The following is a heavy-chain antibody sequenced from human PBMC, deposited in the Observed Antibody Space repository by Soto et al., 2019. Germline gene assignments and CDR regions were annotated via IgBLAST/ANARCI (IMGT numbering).Heavy chain of an antibody. J-gene: IGHJ6*02. CDR2: IYYSGSA. V-gene: IGHV4-61*01. D-gene: IGHD3-10*01. CDR3: ARGVGFGYYYYHMDL. CDR1: GDSVTSVSDY. Sequence: QVQLQESGPGLVKPSETLSLTCTVSGDSVTSVSDYWSWIRQPPGTGLEWIGYIYYSGSADYNPSLGSRVSISIDTSKNQFSLKLTSVTAADTAGYYCARGVGFGYYYYHMDLWGQGTTVTVSS.